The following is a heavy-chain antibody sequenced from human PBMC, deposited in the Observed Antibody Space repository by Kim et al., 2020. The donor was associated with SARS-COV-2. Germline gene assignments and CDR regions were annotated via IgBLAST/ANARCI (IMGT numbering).Heavy chain of an antibody. V-gene: IGHV1-69*13. Sequence: SVKVSCKASGGTFSSYAISWVRQAPGQGLEWMGGIIPIFGTANYAQKFQGRVTITADESTSTAYMELTILRSEDTAVYYCARVGYGSGSYYAPIKYYYYGMDVWGQGTTVTVSS. D-gene: IGHD3-10*01. J-gene: IGHJ6*02. CDR3: ARVGYGSGSYYAPIKYYYYGMDV. CDR2: IIPIFGTA. CDR1: GGTFSSYA.